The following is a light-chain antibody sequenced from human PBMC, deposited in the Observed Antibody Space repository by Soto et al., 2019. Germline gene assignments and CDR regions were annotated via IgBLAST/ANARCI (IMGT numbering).Light chain of an antibody. J-gene: IGLJ2*01. CDR3: SSYTSSSTPLV. CDR1: SSVVGGYNY. CDR2: DVS. V-gene: IGLV2-14*01. Sequence: QSVLTQPASVSGSPGQSITISCTGTSSVVGGYNYVSWYQQHPGKAPKLMIYDVSNRPSGVSNRFSGSKSGNTASLTISGLHAEDEAHYYCSSYTSSSTPLVFGGGTKLTVL.